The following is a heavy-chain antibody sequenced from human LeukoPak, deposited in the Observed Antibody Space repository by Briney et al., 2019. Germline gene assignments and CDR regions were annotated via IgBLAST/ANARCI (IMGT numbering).Heavy chain of an antibody. D-gene: IGHD3-22*01. J-gene: IGHJ6*02. CDR1: GGSISSYY. CDR3: ARRLHYDSSGRIYYYYGMDV. V-gene: IGHV4-59*08. CDR2: IYYSGST. Sequence: NTSETLSLTCTVSGGSISSYYWSWIRQPPGKGLEWIGYIYYSGSTNYNPSLKSRVTISVDTSKNQFSLKLSSVTAADTAGYYCARRLHYDSSGRIYYYYGMDVWGQGTTVTVSS.